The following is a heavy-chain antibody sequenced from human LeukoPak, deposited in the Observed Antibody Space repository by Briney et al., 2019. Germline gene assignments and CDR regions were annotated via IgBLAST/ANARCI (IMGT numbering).Heavy chain of an antibody. Sequence: PGGSLRLSCAASGFTFSSYGMHWFRQAPGKGLEWVAFIRYDESNKYYADSVKGRFTISRDNSKNTLYLQMNSLRAEDTAVYYCAKDNSGYEIVAWGQGTLVTVSS. CDR3: AKDNSGYEIVA. CDR2: IRYDESNK. V-gene: IGHV3-30*02. J-gene: IGHJ5*02. D-gene: IGHD5-12*01. CDR1: GFTFSSYG.